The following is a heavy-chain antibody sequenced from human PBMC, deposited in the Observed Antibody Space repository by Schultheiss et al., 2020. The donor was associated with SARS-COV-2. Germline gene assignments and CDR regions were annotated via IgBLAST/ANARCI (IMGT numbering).Heavy chain of an antibody. V-gene: IGHV3-21*01. Sequence: GGSLRLSCAASGFTFSSYSMNWVRQAPGKGLEWVSSISSSSSYMYYADSVKGRFTISRDNAKNSLYLQMNSLRAEDTAVYYCARERGWDLYYFDYWGQGTLVTVSS. CDR3: ARERGWDLYYFDY. CDR1: GFTFSSYS. J-gene: IGHJ4*02. CDR2: ISSSSSYM. D-gene: IGHD6-19*01.